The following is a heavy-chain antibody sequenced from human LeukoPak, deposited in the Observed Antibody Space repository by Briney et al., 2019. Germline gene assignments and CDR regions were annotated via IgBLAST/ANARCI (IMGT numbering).Heavy chain of an antibody. D-gene: IGHD3-22*01. J-gene: IGHJ4*02. CDR2: ISGSGGST. V-gene: IGHV3-23*01. Sequence: QPGGSLRLSCAASGFTFSSYAMSWVRQAPGKGLEWVSAISGSGGSTYYADSVKGRFTISRDNSKNTLYLQMNSLRAEDTAVYYCAKDPRHYYGSSGDYWGQGTLVTVSS. CDR3: AKDPRHYYGSSGDY. CDR1: GFTFSSYA.